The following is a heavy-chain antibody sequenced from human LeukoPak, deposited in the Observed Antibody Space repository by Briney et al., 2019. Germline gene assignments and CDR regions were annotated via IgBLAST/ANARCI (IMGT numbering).Heavy chain of an antibody. CDR1: GFTVSSNY. Sequence: GGSLRLSCAASGFTVSSNYMSWVRQAPGKGLEWVSVISSGGNTYYTDSVKGRFTISRDNSKNTLYLQMSSLRVEDTAVYYCARNDRGAFDIWGQGTMVTVSS. D-gene: IGHD3-22*01. CDR2: ISSGGNT. V-gene: IGHV3-53*01. J-gene: IGHJ3*02. CDR3: ARNDRGAFDI.